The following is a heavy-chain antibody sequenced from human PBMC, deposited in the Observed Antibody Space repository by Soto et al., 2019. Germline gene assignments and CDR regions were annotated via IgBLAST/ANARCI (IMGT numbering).Heavy chain of an antibody. CDR2: ISNDAVHT. CDR3: GRGHLPGDYHSSGMDV. V-gene: IGHV3-64*07. CDR1: GFTFTTYC. J-gene: IGHJ6*02. D-gene: IGHD3-10*01. Sequence: EVQLVESGGGLVQPGGSLTLSCIASGFTFTTYCMHWVRQAPGKGLEYLSAISNDAVHTYYAESVKDRFTISRDNSKDTLYLHMGGLSPEDMAVYDCGRGHLPGDYHSSGMDVWGQGTTFTVSS.